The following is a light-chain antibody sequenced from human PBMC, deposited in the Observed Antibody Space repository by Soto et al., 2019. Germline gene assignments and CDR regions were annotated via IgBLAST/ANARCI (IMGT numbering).Light chain of an antibody. Sequence: QPALAQPASVCDSPGQSITISCTGTSSDVGGSNFVSWYQQHPGKPPKLIIYDVANRPSGVSNRFSGSKSGSTASLIISRLQAEDEADYYCVSYTSSTTYVFGTGTKVTVL. CDR2: DVA. CDR3: VSYTSSTTYV. V-gene: IGLV2-14*03. CDR1: SSDVGGSNF. J-gene: IGLJ1*01.